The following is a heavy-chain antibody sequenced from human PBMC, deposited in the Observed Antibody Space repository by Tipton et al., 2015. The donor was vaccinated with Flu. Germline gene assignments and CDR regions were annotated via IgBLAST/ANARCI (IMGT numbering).Heavy chain of an antibody. CDR2: IYTSGNT. J-gene: IGHJ5*02. Sequence: LVQSSETLSLTCTVSGGSISSYYWSWIRQPAGKGLVWIGRIYTSGNTNYNPSLKSRVTMSVDKSKSQFSLKLRSVTAAETAVHYCTRARTDILTGGNWFEPWDQGTLVTVSP. CDR3: TRARTDILTGGNWFEP. D-gene: IGHD3-9*01. CDR1: GGSISSYY. V-gene: IGHV4-4*07.